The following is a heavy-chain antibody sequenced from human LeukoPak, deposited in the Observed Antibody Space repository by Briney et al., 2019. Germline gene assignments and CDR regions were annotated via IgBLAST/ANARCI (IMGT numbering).Heavy chain of an antibody. D-gene: IGHD2-21*01. CDR3: ARDHI. J-gene: IGHJ4*02. Sequence: PGRSLRLSCAASGFTFSSYAMHWVRQAPGKGLEWVAVISYDGSNKYYADSVKGRFTISRDNSMNTLYLQMNSLRAEDTAVYYCARDHIWGQGTLVTVSS. CDR1: GFTFSSYA. V-gene: IGHV3-30-3*01. CDR2: ISYDGSNK.